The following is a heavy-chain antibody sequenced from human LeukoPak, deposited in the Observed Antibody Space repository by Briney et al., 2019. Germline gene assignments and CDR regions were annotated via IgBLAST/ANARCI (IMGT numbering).Heavy chain of an antibody. V-gene: IGHV3-7*04. CDR3: TRVGYIDEGIDY. J-gene: IGHJ4*02. CDR1: GFPFSSYW. Sequence: GGSLRLSCVASGFPFSSYWMTWVRQAPGKGLEWLANIKQDGSKKSYVDSVKGRFTISRDDAKNSLYLQMNSLRAEDTAIYYCTRVGYIDEGIDYWGQGTLVTVSS. CDR2: IKQDGSKK. D-gene: IGHD5-24*01.